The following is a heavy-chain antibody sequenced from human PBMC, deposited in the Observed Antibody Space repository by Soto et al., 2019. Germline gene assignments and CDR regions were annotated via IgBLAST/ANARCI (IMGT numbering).Heavy chain of an antibody. J-gene: IGHJ4*02. CDR1: GFSFSISP. CDR3: ARDPKTSGGQHWAFNYFDS. D-gene: IGHD7-27*01. Sequence: QVQLVESGGGVVQPGRSVRLSCAASGFSFSISPMHWVRQAPGKGPEWVALISYDGTNKFYADSVKGRFTISRDKSKSTLYLQVDSLRPEDAAVYYCARDPKTSGGQHWAFNYFDSWGQGTLVTVSS. V-gene: IGHV3-30-3*01. CDR2: ISYDGTNK.